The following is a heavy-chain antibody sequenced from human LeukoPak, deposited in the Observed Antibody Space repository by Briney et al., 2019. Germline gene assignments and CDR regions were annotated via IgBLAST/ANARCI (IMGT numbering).Heavy chain of an antibody. V-gene: IGHV1-18*01. D-gene: IGHD3-10*01. Sequence: ASVKVSCKASGYTFTSYGISWVRQAPGQGLEWMGWISAYNGNTNYAQKFQGRVTMTRNTSISTAYMELSSLRSEDTAVYYCASGSGSSPVDEWGQGTLVTVSS. CDR2: ISAYNGNT. J-gene: IGHJ4*02. CDR3: ASGSGSSPVDE. CDR1: GYTFTSYG.